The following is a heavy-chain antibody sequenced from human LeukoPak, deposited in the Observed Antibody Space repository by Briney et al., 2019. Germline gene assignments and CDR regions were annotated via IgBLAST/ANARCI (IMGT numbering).Heavy chain of an antibody. D-gene: IGHD3/OR15-3a*01. CDR1: GYSFTGYH. CDR3: AVGGTGYNTFDY. CDR2: INPNSGGT. Sequence: ASVKVSCKASGYSFTGYHMHWVRQAPGQGLEWMGWINPNSGGTNYAQKFQGRVTMTRGTSISTGYMELSRLRSDDTAVYYCAVGGTGYNTFDYWSQGTLVTVSS. V-gene: IGHV1-2*02. J-gene: IGHJ4*02.